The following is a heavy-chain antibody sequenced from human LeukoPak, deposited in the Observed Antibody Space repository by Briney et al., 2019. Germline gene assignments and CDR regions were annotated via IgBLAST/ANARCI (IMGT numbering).Heavy chain of an antibody. CDR2: ISAYNGNI. J-gene: IGHJ4*02. Sequence: ASVKVSCKASGGTFSSYGFSWVRQAPGQGLEWMGWISAYNGNINYAQKLQGRVTMTTDTSTSTAYTELKSLTSDDTAVYYCARDHSSSGQLFDYWGQGTLVTVSS. CDR3: ARDHSSSGQLFDY. V-gene: IGHV1-18*01. CDR1: GGTFSSYG. D-gene: IGHD6-13*01.